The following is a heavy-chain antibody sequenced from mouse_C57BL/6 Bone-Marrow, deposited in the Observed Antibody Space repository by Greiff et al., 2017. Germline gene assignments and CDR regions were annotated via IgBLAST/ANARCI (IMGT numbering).Heavy chain of an antibody. J-gene: IGHJ3*01. Sequence: DVKLVESGGDLVKPGGSLKLSCAASGFTFSSYGMSWVRQTPDKRLEWVATISSGGSYTYYTDSVKGRFTISRDNAKNTLYLQMSILKSAETAIYYCTRRDQGFAYWGQGTLVTVSA. CDR1: GFTFSSYG. CDR3: TRRDQGFAY. V-gene: IGHV5-6*02. CDR2: ISSGGSYT.